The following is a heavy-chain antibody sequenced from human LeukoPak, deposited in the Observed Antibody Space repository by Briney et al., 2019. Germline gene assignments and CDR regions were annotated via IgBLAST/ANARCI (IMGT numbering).Heavy chain of an antibody. D-gene: IGHD4-17*01. Sequence: ASVKVSCKASGYTFTSYYMHWVRQAPGQGLEWMGIINPSGGSTSYAQKFQGRVTMTRDTSTSTVYMELSSLRSEDTAEYYCARDLPPSYGDYDGWFDPWGQGTLVTVSS. CDR2: INPSGGST. J-gene: IGHJ5*02. V-gene: IGHV1-46*01. CDR3: ARDLPPSYGDYDGWFDP. CDR1: GYTFTSYY.